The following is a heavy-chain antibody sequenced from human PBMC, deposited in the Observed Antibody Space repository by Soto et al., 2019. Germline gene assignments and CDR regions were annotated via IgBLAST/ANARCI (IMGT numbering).Heavy chain of an antibody. V-gene: IGHV3-30-3*01. CDR3: ARPMTTVTMFVY. D-gene: IGHD4-17*01. Sequence: GGSLRLSCAASGFTFSSYAMHWVRQAPGKGLEWAAVISYDGSNKYYADSVKGRFTISRDNSKNTLYLQMNSLRAEDTAVYYCARPMTTVTMFVYWGQGTLVTVSS. CDR2: ISYDGSNK. CDR1: GFTFSSYA. J-gene: IGHJ4*02.